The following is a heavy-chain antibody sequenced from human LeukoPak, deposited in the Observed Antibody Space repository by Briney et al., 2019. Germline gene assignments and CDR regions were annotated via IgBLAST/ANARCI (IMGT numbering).Heavy chain of an antibody. CDR2: ITSGSSYI. J-gene: IGHJ4*02. CDR3: ARAHYYDSSGLDF. Sequence: GGSLRLSCAASGFTFSSYNMNWVRQAPGKGLEWVSSITSGSSYIYYADSVKGRFTISRDNAKNSLYLQMNSLRAEDTAVYYCARAHYYDSSGLDFWGQGTLVTVSS. D-gene: IGHD3-22*01. CDR1: GFTFSSYN. V-gene: IGHV3-21*01.